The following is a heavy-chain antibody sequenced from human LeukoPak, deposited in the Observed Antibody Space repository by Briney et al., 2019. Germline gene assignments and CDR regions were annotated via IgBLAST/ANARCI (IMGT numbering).Heavy chain of an antibody. CDR2: IYPGDSDT. CDR3: ARTLYYYDSSGYYSFDY. D-gene: IGHD3-22*01. V-gene: IGHV5-51*01. CDR1: GYSFTSYW. Sequence: GESLKISCKGSGYSFTSYWIGWVRQMPGKGLEWMAIIYPGDSDTRYSPSFQGQVTISADKSISTAYLQWSSLKASDTAMYYCARTLYYYDSSGYYSFDYWGQGTLVTVSS. J-gene: IGHJ4*02.